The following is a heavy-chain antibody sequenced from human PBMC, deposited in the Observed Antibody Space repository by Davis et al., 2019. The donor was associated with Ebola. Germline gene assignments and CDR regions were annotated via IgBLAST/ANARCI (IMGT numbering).Heavy chain of an antibody. CDR1: GFAFSIHW. CDR3: ARGVDRAFDI. V-gene: IGHV3-7*03. CDR2: IRQDGGET. J-gene: IGHJ3*02. Sequence: GESLKISCAAASGFAFSIHWMTWVRQAPGKGLEWVANIRQDGGETYYADSVKGRFAISRDNAKNSLYLQMNSLRAEDTAVYYCARGVDRAFDIWGQGTMVTVSS.